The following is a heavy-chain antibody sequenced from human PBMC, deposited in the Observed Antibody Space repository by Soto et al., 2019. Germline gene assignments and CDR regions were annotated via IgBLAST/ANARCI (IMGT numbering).Heavy chain of an antibody. Sequence: VASVKVSCKASGYCFTSYYMHWVRQAPGQGLEWLGIINPSGGSTSYAQKFQGRVTITRDTSTSTVYMELSSLRSEDTAVYYCARGNPVGSGGSSNWFDPWGQGTLVTVSS. V-gene: IGHV1-46*03. D-gene: IGHD2-15*01. CDR2: INPSGGST. CDR1: GYCFTSYY. J-gene: IGHJ5*02. CDR3: ARGNPVGSGGSSNWFDP.